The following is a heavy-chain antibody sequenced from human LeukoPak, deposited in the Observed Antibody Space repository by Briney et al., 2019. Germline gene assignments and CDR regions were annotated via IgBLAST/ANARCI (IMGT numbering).Heavy chain of an antibody. V-gene: IGHV1-69*02. CDR1: GGTFSSYT. Sequence: SVKVSCKASGGTFSSYTISWVRQAPGQGLEWMGRIIPILGIANYAQKFQGRVTITADKSTSTAYMELSSLRTEDTALDYCGEDPGVLPLNWFDSWGQGTLVTVSS. J-gene: IGHJ5*01. CDR3: GEDPGVLPLNWFDS. D-gene: IGHD2-2*01. CDR2: IIPILGIA.